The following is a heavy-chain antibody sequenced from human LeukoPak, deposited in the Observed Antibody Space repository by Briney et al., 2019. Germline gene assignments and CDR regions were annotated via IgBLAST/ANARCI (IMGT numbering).Heavy chain of an antibody. CDR2: INPSGGST. J-gene: IGHJ4*02. V-gene: IGHV1-46*01. Sequence: ASVKVSCKASGYTFTSYYMHWVRQAPGQGLEWMGIINPSGGSTSYAQKFQGGVTMTRDTSTSTVYMELSSLRSEDTAVYYCARHDYGIAAAGTLGYWGQGTLVTVSS. CDR3: ARHDYGIAAAGTLGY. CDR1: GYTFTSYY. D-gene: IGHD6-13*01.